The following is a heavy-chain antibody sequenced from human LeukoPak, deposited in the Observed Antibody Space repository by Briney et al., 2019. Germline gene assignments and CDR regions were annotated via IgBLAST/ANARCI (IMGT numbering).Heavy chain of an antibody. CDR1: GYTLTELS. CDR3: ATGPSYDILRDYYYYYGMDV. J-gene: IGHJ6*02. D-gene: IGHD3-9*01. Sequence: ASVKVSFKVSGYTLTELSMHWVRQAPGKGLEWMGGFDPEDGETIYAQKFQGRVTMTEDTSTDKAYMELSSLRSEDTAVYYCATGPSYDILRDYYYYYGMDVWGQGTTVTVSS. V-gene: IGHV1-24*01. CDR2: FDPEDGET.